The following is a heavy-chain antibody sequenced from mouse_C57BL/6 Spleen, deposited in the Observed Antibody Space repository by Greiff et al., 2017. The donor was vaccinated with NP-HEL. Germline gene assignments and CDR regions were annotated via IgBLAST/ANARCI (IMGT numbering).Heavy chain of an antibody. CDR3: ASYYYGSRGFAY. CDR2: IWSGGST. Sequence: QVHVKQSGPGLVQPSQSLSITCTVSGFSLTSYGVHWVRQSPGKGLEWLGVIWSGGSTDYNAAFISRLSISKDNSKSQVFFKMNSLQADDTAIYYCASYYYGSRGFAYWGQGTLVTVSA. CDR1: GFSLTSYG. J-gene: IGHJ3*01. V-gene: IGHV2-2*01. D-gene: IGHD1-1*01.